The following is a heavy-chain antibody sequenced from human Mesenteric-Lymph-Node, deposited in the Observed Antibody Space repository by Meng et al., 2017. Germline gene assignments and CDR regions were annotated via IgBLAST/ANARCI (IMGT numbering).Heavy chain of an antibody. Sequence: SLKISCAASGFTFDDYSMYWVRQAPGKGLEWVSGISWNSDSIGYADSVKGRFIISRDNAKNFLYLEMNSLRVEDTALYYCAKEARYSSGWSHWSQGTLVTVSS. V-gene: IGHV3-9*01. CDR2: ISWNSDSI. CDR1: GFTFDDYS. CDR3: AKEARYSSGWSH. J-gene: IGHJ4*02. D-gene: IGHD6-19*01.